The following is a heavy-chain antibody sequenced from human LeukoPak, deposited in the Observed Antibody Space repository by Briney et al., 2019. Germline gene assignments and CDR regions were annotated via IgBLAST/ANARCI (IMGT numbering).Heavy chain of an antibody. Sequence: PGGSLRLSCAASGFTFSDAWMSWVRQAPGKGLEWVSSISGSGSYIYYADSAKGRFTISRDNAKNSLYLQMNSLRAEDTAVYYCARMYYVRGVLFYYFDYWGQGTLVTVSS. CDR1: GFTFSDAW. CDR2: ISGSGSYI. D-gene: IGHD3-10*01. V-gene: IGHV3-21*01. J-gene: IGHJ4*02. CDR3: ARMYYVRGVLFYYFDY.